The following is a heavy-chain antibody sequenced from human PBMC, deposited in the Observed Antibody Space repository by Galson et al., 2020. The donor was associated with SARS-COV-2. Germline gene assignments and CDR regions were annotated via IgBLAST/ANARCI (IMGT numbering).Heavy chain of an antibody. CDR3: ATAVAVTSFGLGYYYYGMDV. CDR1: GYTLNELS. V-gene: IGHV1-24*01. D-gene: IGHD4-17*01. CDR2: FDPEDGET. J-gene: IGHJ6*02. Sequence: ASVKVSRKVSGYTLNELSMHWVRQAPGKGLEWMGGFDPEDGETIYAQQFQGRVTMTEDTSTDTAYMELSSLRSEDTAVYYCATAVAVTSFGLGYYYYGMDVWGQGTTVTVSS.